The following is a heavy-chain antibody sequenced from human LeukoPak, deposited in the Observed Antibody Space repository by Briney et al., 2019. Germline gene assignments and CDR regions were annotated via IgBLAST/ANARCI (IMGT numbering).Heavy chain of an antibody. V-gene: IGHV4-34*01. CDR3: ARNSGDY. J-gene: IGHJ4*02. CDR2: INHSGST. CDR1: GESFSGYY. Sequence: SETLSLTCAVYGESFSGYYWSWIRQPPGKGLEWIGEINHSGSTNHNPSLKSRVTISVDTSKNQFSLKLSSVTAADTAVYYCARNSGDYWGQGTLVTVSS. D-gene: IGHD2-15*01.